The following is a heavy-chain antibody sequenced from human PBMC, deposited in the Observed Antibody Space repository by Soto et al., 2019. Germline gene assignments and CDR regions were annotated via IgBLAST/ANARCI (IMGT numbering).Heavy chain of an antibody. Sequence: GSLRLSCAASGFTFSSYGMHWVRQAPGKGLEWVAVIWYDGSNKYYADSVKGRFTISRDNSKNTLYLQMNSLRAEDTAVYYCARDTGKYGVSPLEPGAYYYYGMDVWGQGTTVTVSS. CDR1: GFTFSSYG. D-gene: IGHD1-1*01. CDR2: IWYDGSNK. V-gene: IGHV3-33*01. CDR3: ARDTGKYGVSPLEPGAYYYYGMDV. J-gene: IGHJ6*02.